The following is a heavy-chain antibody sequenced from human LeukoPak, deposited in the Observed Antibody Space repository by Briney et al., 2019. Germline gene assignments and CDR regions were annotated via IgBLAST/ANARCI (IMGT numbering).Heavy chain of an antibody. CDR1: GFRFDDYG. D-gene: IGHD2-2*01. V-gene: IGHV3-20*04. CDR3: GRVYCSTTSCYDYYDYYMDV. Sequence: PGGSLRLSCAASGFRFDDYGMSWVRHVPGRGLEWVSGTNWGGASTGYADSVKGRFTISRDNVKNFLYLQMNSLRVEDTALYFCGRVYCSTTSCYDYYDYYMDVWGKGTTVTVSS. CDR2: TNWGGAST. J-gene: IGHJ6*03.